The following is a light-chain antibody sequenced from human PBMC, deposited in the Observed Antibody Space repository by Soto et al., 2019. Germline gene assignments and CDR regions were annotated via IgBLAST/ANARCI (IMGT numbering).Light chain of an antibody. Sequence: EIVLTQSQGPLSLSPGERATLSCRASQSVSSTYLAWYQQKPGQAPRLLIYGASTRATGIEDRFSGSGSGTDFILSISRLEPEDFAVYHCQLYDTSPPGYTFAQGTKLEI. V-gene: IGKV3-20*01. CDR2: GAS. J-gene: IGKJ2*01. CDR1: QSVSSTY. CDR3: QLYDTSPPGYT.